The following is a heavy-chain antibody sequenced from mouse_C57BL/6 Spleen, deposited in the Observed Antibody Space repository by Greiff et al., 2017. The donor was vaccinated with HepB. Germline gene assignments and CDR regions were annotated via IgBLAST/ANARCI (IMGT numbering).Heavy chain of an antibody. CDR3: ASNYYGSSYKFAY. V-gene: IGHV1-55*01. Sequence: QFQLQQPGAELVKPGASVKMSCKASGYTFTSYWITWVKQRPGQGLEWIGDIYPGSGSTNYNEKFKSKATLTVDTSSSTAYMQLSSLTSEDSAVYYCASNYYGSSYKFAYWGQGTLVTVSA. J-gene: IGHJ3*01. CDR2: IYPGSGST. D-gene: IGHD1-1*01. CDR1: GYTFTSYW.